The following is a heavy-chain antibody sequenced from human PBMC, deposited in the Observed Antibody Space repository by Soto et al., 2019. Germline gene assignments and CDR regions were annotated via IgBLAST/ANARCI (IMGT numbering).Heavy chain of an antibody. CDR1: GGSISNFY. Sequence: SETLSLTXTVSGGSISNFYWSWIRQPPGKGLEWIGHIYYSGSTNYNPSLKSRVTISVDTSKNQFSLKLNSVTAADTAVYYCARAGSCYSIDNWGQGTLVTVSS. CDR2: IYYSGST. CDR3: ARAGSCYSIDN. V-gene: IGHV4-59*01. D-gene: IGHD2-15*01. J-gene: IGHJ4*02.